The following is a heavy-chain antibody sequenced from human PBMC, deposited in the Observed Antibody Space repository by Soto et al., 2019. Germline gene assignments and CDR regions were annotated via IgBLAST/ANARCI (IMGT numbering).Heavy chain of an antibody. V-gene: IGHV3-66*01. Sequence: GGSLSLSCAASGFTFSSYAMSWVRQAPGKGLEWVSVIYSDGSTFYADSVKGRFALSRDSWKNTLSLQMNSLRAEDTAIYYCAKGIVRGVSAPDHWGQGTLVTVSS. CDR3: AKGIVRGVSAPDH. J-gene: IGHJ5*02. D-gene: IGHD3-10*02. CDR1: GFTFSSYA. CDR2: IYSDGST.